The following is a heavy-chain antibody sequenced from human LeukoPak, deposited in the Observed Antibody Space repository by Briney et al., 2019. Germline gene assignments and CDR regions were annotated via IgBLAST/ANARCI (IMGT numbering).Heavy chain of an antibody. CDR2: MNPNSGNT. D-gene: IGHD1-26*01. Sequence: GASVKVSCKASGYTFTSYDINWVRQATGQGLEWMGWMNPNSGNTGYAQKFQGRVTMTRNTSISTAYMELSSLRSEDTAVYYCARGLHPKWYSGSYAPWFDPWGQGTLVTVSS. CDR1: GYTFTSYD. CDR3: ARGLHPKWYSGSYAPWFDP. V-gene: IGHV1-8*01. J-gene: IGHJ5*02.